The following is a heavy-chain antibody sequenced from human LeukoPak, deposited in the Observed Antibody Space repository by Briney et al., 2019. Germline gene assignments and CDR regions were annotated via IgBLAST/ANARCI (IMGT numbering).Heavy chain of an antibody. CDR1: GYTFTSYA. V-gene: IGHV7-4-1*02. CDR2: INTNTGNP. Sequence: ASVKVSCKASGYTFTSYAMNWVRQAPGQGLEWMGWINTNTGNPTYAQGFTGRFVFSLDTSVSTAYLQISSLKAEDTAVYYCAREGAHYDSTHDAFDIWGQGTMVTVSS. J-gene: IGHJ3*02. CDR3: AREGAHYDSTHDAFDI. D-gene: IGHD3-22*01.